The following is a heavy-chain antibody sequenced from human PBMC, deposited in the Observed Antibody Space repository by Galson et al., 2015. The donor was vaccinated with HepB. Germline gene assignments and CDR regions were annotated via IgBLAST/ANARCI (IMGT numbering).Heavy chain of an antibody. Sequence: SLRLSCAASGFTFSNYGMNWVRQAPGKGLEWVSYITSTSSTIYYADSVKGRFTMSRDNAKNSLYLQMDSLRDEDTAVYYCARDQLGYCSAKTCYNSHAFDIWGRGTMVTVPS. D-gene: IGHD2-2*02. CDR2: ITSTSSTI. J-gene: IGHJ3*02. CDR1: GFTFSNYG. CDR3: ARDQLGYCSAKTCYNSHAFDI. V-gene: IGHV3-48*02.